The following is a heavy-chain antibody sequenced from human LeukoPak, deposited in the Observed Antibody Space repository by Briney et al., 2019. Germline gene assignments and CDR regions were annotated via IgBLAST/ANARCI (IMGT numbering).Heavy chain of an antibody. CDR3: ARVHYCYYHLDV. Sequence: PSETLSLTCTVSGVSISSYYWSWIRQPAGKGLEWIWRIYTSGGTNYNPSLKSRVTMSVDTSKNHFYLKLSSVTAADTAVYYCARVHYCYYHLDVWGKGTTVTVSS. CDR2: IYTSGGT. V-gene: IGHV4-4*07. CDR1: GVSISSYY. J-gene: IGHJ6*03.